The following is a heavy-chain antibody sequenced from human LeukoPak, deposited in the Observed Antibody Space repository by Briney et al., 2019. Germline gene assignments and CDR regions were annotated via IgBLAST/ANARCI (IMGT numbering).Heavy chain of an antibody. J-gene: IGHJ4*02. CDR3: AGSISGNDYYFFSY. D-gene: IGHD3-22*01. V-gene: IGHV3-23*01. Sequence: GGSLRLSCAASAFTFNSYVMSWVRQTPGQGLEWVSTISGSGGSTNYADSVKGRFTISRDKSKNTLYLQMNSLRAEDTAVYYCAGSISGNDYYFFSYWGQGTLVTVSS. CDR2: ISGSGGST. CDR1: AFTFNSYV.